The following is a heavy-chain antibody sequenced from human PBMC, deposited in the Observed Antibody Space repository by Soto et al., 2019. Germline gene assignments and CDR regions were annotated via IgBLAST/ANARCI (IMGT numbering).Heavy chain of an antibody. Sequence: ESGPTRVNPTQTLALTCAFSGFSLSASGVGGGWSRHPPGKALGGLALIYWYDDERYSPALKSRLSITNDTSQNPVVLTMTHMDPVATATYYCAHRDAELIYASGNHWCDPWGQGTLVTVPS. D-gene: IGHD3-10*01. V-gene: IGHV2-5*01. CDR2: IYWYDDE. J-gene: IGHJ5*02. CDR1: GFSLSASGVG. CDR3: AHRDAELIYASGNHWCDP.